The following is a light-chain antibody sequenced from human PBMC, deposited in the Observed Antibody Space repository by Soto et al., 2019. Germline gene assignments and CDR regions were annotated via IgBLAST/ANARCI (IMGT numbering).Light chain of an antibody. CDR3: QSYGIRLSAWV. CDR1: RSNIGAGYD. Sequence: QAVVTQPPSVSGAPGQRVTISCTWNRSNIGAGYDVHWHQKGLHTAPNRVIFAFTDRPSGVPDRFSGSRSASSAVLFVTGLQAYDEADYYCQSYGIRLSAWVFGGGTKLTVL. V-gene: IGLV1-40*01. CDR2: AFT. J-gene: IGLJ3*02.